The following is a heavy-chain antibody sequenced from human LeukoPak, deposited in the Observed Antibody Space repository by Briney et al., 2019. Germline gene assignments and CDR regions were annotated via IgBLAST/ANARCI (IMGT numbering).Heavy chain of an antibody. D-gene: IGHD1-7*01. CDR3: ASLITGTTSAFDI. V-gene: IGHV4-4*07. CDR1: GGSISGYY. J-gene: IGHJ3*02. Sequence: SETLSLTCTVSGGSISGYYWSWIRQPAGKGLEWIGRIYTSGSTHYNPSLKSRVTMSVDTSKNQFSLKLSSVTAADTAVYYCASLITGTTSAFDIWGQGTRVTVSS. CDR2: IYTSGST.